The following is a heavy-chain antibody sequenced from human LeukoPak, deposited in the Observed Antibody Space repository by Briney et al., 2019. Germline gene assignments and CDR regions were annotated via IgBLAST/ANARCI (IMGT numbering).Heavy chain of an antibody. CDR1: GFTFSSYW. J-gene: IGHJ4*02. D-gene: IGHD1-26*01. Sequence: GGSLRLSCAASGFTFSSYWMSWVRQAPGKGLEWVANIKQDGSEKYYADSVKGRFTISRDNSKNTLYLQMNSLRAEDTAVYYCARWEWELRGWECRYFDYWGQGTLVTVSS. V-gene: IGHV3-7*01. CDR3: ARWEWELRGWECRYFDY. CDR2: IKQDGSEK.